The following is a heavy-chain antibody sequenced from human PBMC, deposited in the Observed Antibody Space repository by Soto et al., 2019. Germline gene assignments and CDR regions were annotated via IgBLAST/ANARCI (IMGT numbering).Heavy chain of an antibody. CDR1: GGSVSSNSYY. Sequence: QVRLQESGPGLVKPSETLSLTCTVSGGSVSSNSYYWNWIRQPPGKGLAWLGYIYQSGSTSYNPSLKSRGTISVDTAKNQFSLKLNSVSDADTAVYFCARGGRMTMIAVVTRGTVGHDKWGRGTLVTVSS. CDR2: IYQSGST. D-gene: IGHD3-22*01. V-gene: IGHV4-61*01. CDR3: ARGGRMTMIAVVTRGTVGHDK. J-gene: IGHJ4*02.